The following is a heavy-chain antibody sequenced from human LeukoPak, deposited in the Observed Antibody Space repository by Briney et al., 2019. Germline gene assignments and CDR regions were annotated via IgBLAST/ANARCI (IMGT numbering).Heavy chain of an antibody. CDR2: IRYDGSNK. D-gene: IGHD5-24*01. J-gene: IGHJ5*02. Sequence: SCKASGYTFTGYYMHWVRQAPGKGLEWVAFIRYDGSNKYYADSVKGRFTISRDNSKNTLYLQMNSLRAEDTAVYYCAKGRWLQLSGWFDPWGQGTLVTVSS. CDR3: AKGRWLQLSGWFDP. CDR1: GYTFTGYY. V-gene: IGHV3-30*02.